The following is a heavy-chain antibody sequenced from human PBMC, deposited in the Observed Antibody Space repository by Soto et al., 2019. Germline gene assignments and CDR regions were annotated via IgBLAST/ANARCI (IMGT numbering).Heavy chain of an antibody. V-gene: IGHV2-5*02. Sequence: SGPTLVNPTQTLTLTCTFSGFSLSTSGVGVGWIRQPPGKPLEWLALIYWDDDKRYSPSLKSRLTITKDTSKNQVVLTMTNMDPVDTATYYCARATYYYDLGGPKSAHYDYWGQGTLVTVSS. CDR3: ARATYYYDLGGPKSAHYDY. CDR1: GFSLSTSGVG. CDR2: IYWDDDK. D-gene: IGHD3-22*01. J-gene: IGHJ4*02.